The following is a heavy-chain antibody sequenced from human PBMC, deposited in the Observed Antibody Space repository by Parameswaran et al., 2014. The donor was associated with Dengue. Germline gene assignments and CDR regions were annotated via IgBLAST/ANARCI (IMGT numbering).Heavy chain of an antibody. D-gene: IGHD3-3*01. Sequence: WVRQAPGQGLEWMGWISAYNGNTNYAQKLQGRVTMTTDTSTSTAYMELRSLRSDDTAVYYCARASTISFWSGYHYGMDVWGQGTTVTVSS. CDR2: ISAYNGNT. V-gene: IGHV1-18*01. J-gene: IGHJ6*02. CDR3: ARASTISFWSGYHYGMDV.